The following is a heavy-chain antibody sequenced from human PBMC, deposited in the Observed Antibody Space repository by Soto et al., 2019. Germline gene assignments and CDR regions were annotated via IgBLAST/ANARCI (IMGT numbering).Heavy chain of an antibody. V-gene: IGHV1-69*13. CDR3: ARANQDYDFWSGYYEYYYYGMDV. D-gene: IGHD3-3*01. J-gene: IGHJ6*02. CDR2: IIPIFGTA. Sequence: GASVKVSCKASGGTFSSYAISWVRQAPGQGLEWMGGIIPIFGTANYAQKFQGRVTITADESTSTAYMELSSLRSEDTAVYYCARANQDYDFWSGYYEYYYYGMDVWGQGTTVTVSS. CDR1: GGTFSSYA.